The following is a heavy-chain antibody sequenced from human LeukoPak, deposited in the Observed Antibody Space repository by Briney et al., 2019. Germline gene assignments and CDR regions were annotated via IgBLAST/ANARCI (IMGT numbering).Heavy chain of an antibody. D-gene: IGHD6-6*01. CDR2: FDPEDGEA. Sequence: ASVKVSCKVSRYTLTELSMHWVRQAPGKGLEWMGGFDPEDGEAIYAQKFQGRVTMTEDTSTDTAYMELSSLRSEDTAVYYCARPYSSSSDYGYWGQGTLVTVSS. CDR3: ARPYSSSSDYGY. V-gene: IGHV1-24*01. CDR1: RYTLTELS. J-gene: IGHJ4*02.